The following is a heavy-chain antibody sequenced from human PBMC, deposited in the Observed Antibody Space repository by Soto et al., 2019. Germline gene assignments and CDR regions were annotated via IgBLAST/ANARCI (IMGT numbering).Heavy chain of an antibody. J-gene: IGHJ4*02. D-gene: IGHD3-10*01. Sequence: GGSLRLSCAASGFTCSGSTMHWVRQASGKGLEWVGRIRSKANSYATAYAASVEGRFTISRADSKNTAYLEMNSLKTDDTAVYYCTRQESYGSAPEWGQGALVTVSS. V-gene: IGHV3-73*01. CDR3: TRQESYGSAPE. CDR2: IRSKANSYAT. CDR1: GFTCSGST.